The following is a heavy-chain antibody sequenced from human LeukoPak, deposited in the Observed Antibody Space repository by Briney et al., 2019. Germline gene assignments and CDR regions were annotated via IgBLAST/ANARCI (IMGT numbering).Heavy chain of an antibody. CDR3: ARRRGSSGYYGFDP. V-gene: IGHV4-59*08. CDR1: GGSISSYY. J-gene: IGHJ5*02. D-gene: IGHD3-22*01. CDR2: IYYSGST. Sequence: SETLSLTCTVSGGSISSYYWSWIRQPPGKGLEWIGYIYYSGSTNYNPSLKSRVTISVDTSKNQFSLKLSSVTAADTAVYYCARRRGSSGYYGFDPWGQGTLVTVSS.